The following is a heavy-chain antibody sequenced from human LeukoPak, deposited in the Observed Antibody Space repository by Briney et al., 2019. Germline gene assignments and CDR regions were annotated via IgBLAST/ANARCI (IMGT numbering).Heavy chain of an antibody. Sequence: GGSLRLSCAASGFTFSSYSMNWVRQAPGKGLEWVSSISSSSSYIYYADSVKGRFTISRDNAKNSLYLQMNSLRAEDTAVYYCASSHPCSGGSCTNYWGQGTLVTVSS. J-gene: IGHJ4*02. V-gene: IGHV3-21*01. CDR3: ASSHPCSGGSCTNY. D-gene: IGHD2-15*01. CDR2: ISSSSSYI. CDR1: GFTFSSYS.